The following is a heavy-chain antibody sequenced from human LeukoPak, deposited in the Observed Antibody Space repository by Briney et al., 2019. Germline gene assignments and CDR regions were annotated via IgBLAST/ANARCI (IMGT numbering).Heavy chain of an antibody. J-gene: IGHJ3*01. Sequence: SETLSLTCSVSGYSVSSGFYWGWIRQPPGKGLEWIGTIFHSGSTYYNPSLNSRVTISVDTSKNQFSLKLSSVTAADTAVYYCARANYYDSSGYSRGAFDVWAQGTMVTVSS. CDR1: GYSVSSGFY. CDR2: IFHSGST. CDR3: ARANYYDSSGYSRGAFDV. V-gene: IGHV4-38-2*02. D-gene: IGHD3-22*01.